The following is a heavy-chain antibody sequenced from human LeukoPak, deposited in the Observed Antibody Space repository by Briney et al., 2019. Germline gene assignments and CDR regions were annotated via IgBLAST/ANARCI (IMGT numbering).Heavy chain of an antibody. CDR2: MGGSGGSI. V-gene: IGHV3-23*01. D-gene: IGHD3-10*01. CDR1: GFTFSSYA. J-gene: IGHJ4*02. Sequence: GGSLRLSCAASGFTFSSYAMSWVRQAPGKGLQWVSGMGGSGGSIYYADSVKGRFTISRDNSKNTLHLQMISLRAEDTDVYYCAKPSRGGERYYGAGSFYNIYYFDCWGQGTLVTVSS. CDR3: AKPSRGGERYYGAGSFYNIYYFDC.